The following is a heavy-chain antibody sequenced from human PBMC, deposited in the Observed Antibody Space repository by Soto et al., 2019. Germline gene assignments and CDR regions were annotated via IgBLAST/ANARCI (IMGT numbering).Heavy chain of an antibody. CDR2: ISNSGGII. V-gene: IGHV3-11*04. Sequence: GGSLRLSCAASGFTFSDYQMTWLRQAPGKGLEWISHISNSGGIIEYAESVKGRFSISRDNAKSSVYLQMNSLRAEDTAVYYCARALEIAVAGTYGMDVWGQGTTVTVSS. CDR3: ARALEIAVAGTYGMDV. CDR1: GFTFSDYQ. J-gene: IGHJ6*02. D-gene: IGHD6-19*01.